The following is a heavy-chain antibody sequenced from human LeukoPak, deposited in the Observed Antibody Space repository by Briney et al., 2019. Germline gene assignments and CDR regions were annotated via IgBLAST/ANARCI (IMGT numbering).Heavy chain of an antibody. CDR3: ARDGARDAFDV. J-gene: IGHJ3*01. CDR1: GYTLTGYY. CDR2: INPNSAVT. D-gene: IGHD4-17*01. V-gene: IGHV1-2*02. Sequence: DSVKVSCKASGYTLTGYYMHWVRQTPGQGLEWMGWINPNSAVTNYAQKFQGRVTMTRDTSISTAYMELSRLRSDDTAVYYCARDGARDAFDVWGQGTMVTVSS.